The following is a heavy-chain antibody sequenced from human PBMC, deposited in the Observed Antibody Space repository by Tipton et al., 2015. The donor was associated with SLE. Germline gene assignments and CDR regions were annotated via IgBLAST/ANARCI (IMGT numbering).Heavy chain of an antibody. Sequence: TLSLTCTVSGYSISSGYYWGWIRQPPGKGLEWIRSIYHSGSTYYNPSLKSPVTISVDTSKNQFSLKLSSVTAADTAVYYCARVEAGNWFDPWGQGTLVTVSS. CDR2: IYHSGST. CDR3: ARVEAGNWFDP. CDR1: GYSISSGYY. D-gene: IGHD6-13*01. J-gene: IGHJ5*02. V-gene: IGHV4-38-2*02.